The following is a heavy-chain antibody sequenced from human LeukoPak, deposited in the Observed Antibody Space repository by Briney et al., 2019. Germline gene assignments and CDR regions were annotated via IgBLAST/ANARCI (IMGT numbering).Heavy chain of an antibody. J-gene: IGHJ4*02. CDR2: INTNTGNP. V-gene: IGHV7-4-1*02. Sequence: GASVKVSCKASGYTFTSYAMNWVRQAPGQGLEWMGWINTNTGNPTYAQGFTGRFVFSLDTSVSTAYLQISSLKAEDTAVYYCVRTLPQYYYDSSGPYYFDYWGQGTLVTVSS. D-gene: IGHD3-22*01. CDR1: GYTFTSYA. CDR3: VRTLPQYYYDSSGPYYFDY.